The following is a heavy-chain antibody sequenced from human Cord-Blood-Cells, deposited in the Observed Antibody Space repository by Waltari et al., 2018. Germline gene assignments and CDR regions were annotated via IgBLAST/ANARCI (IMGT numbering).Heavy chain of an antibody. CDR2: IYYSGST. CDR3: ARRNDFWSGYYYYYYMDV. V-gene: IGHV4-59*01. CDR1: GGSISSYY. Sequence: QVQLQESGPGLVKPSETLSITCTVSGGSISSYYWSWIRQPPGTGLEWIGYIYYSGSTNYNPSLKSRVTISVDTSKNQFSLKLSSVTAADTAVYYCARRNDFWSGYYYYYYMDVWGKGTTVTVSS. J-gene: IGHJ6*03. D-gene: IGHD3-3*01.